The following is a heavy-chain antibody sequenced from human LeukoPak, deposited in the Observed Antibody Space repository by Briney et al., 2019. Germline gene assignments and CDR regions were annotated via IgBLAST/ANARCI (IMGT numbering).Heavy chain of an antibody. D-gene: IGHD2-2*01. V-gene: IGHV1-18*01. Sequence: ASVKVSCKASGYTFPNYVISWVRQAPGQGPEWMGWISAYNGNTNYAQKLQGRVTMTTDTSTSTAYMELRSLRSDDTAVYYCARDCSSTSCYVTNDAFDIWGQGTMVTVSS. CDR3: ARDCSSTSCYVTNDAFDI. CDR1: GYTFPNYV. J-gene: IGHJ3*02. CDR2: ISAYNGNT.